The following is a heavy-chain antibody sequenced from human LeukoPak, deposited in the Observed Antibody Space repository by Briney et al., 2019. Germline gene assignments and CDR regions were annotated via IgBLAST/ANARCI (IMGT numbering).Heavy chain of an antibody. Sequence: PGGSLRLSCAASGFTFSSYGMHWVRQAPGKGLEWVAFIRYDGSNKYYADSVKGRFTISRDNSKNTLYLQMNSLRAEDTAVYYCAKDYYGSGRLYYYYYYMDVWGKGTTVTISS. CDR3: AKDYYGSGRLYYYYYYMDV. CDR1: GFTFSSYG. CDR2: IRYDGSNK. V-gene: IGHV3-30*02. D-gene: IGHD3-10*01. J-gene: IGHJ6*03.